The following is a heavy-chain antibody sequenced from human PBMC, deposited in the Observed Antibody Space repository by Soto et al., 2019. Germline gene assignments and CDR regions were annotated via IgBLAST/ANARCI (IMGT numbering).Heavy chain of an antibody. CDR1: GYSFTSYW. V-gene: IGHV5-51*01. Sequence: GDSLKISCKGSGYSFTSYWIGWVRQMPGKGLEWMGIIYPGDSDTRYSPSFQGQVTISADKSISTAYLQWSSLKASDTAMYYCARHNEHDYGDYERVVGGFDYWGQGTLVTVSS. J-gene: IGHJ4*02. D-gene: IGHD4-17*01. CDR2: IYPGDSDT. CDR3: ARHNEHDYGDYERVVGGFDY.